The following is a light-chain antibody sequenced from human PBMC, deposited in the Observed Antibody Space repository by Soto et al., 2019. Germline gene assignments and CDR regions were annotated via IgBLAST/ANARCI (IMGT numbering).Light chain of an antibody. CDR2: GAS. CDR3: QQYNNWPYT. Sequence: EIVMTQSPATLSVSPGERATLSCRASQSVSSNLAWYQQKPGQAPRLRVYGASTRATGIPARFSGSGSRTEFTLTISSLQSEAFAVYYCQQYNNWPYTFGQGTKLEIK. CDR1: QSVSSN. J-gene: IGKJ2*01. V-gene: IGKV3-15*01.